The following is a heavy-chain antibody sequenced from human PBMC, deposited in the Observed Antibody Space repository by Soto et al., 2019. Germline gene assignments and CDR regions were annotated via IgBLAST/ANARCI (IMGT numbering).Heavy chain of an antibody. CDR1: GFTFHDYA. Sequence: EGSLRRSCATSGFTFHDYAKSWVRQAQGKRLEWVSAIASTGSATYYAESVKGRFTISKDNCKNIVYLQMNSLRGDDTALYYCVKEVETVWQVAFAVWGQGTQVTVSS. CDR2: IASTGSAT. J-gene: IGHJ4*02. CDR3: VKEVETVWQVAFAV. V-gene: IGHV3-23*01. D-gene: IGHD5-18*01.